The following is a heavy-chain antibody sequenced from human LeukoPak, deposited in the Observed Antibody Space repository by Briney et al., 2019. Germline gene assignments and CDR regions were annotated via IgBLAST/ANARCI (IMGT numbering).Heavy chain of an antibody. V-gene: IGHV1-8*01. CDR3: ARVREYYYGWRWDYPGEETGAFDI. Sequence: ASVKVSCKASGYTFTSYDINWVRQATGQGLEWMGWMNPNSGNTGYAQKFQGRVTMTRNTSISTAYMELSSLRSEDTAVYYCARVREYYYGWRWDYPGEETGAFDIWGQGTMVTVSS. CDR2: MNPNSGNT. D-gene: IGHD3-10*01. J-gene: IGHJ3*02. CDR1: GYTFTSYD.